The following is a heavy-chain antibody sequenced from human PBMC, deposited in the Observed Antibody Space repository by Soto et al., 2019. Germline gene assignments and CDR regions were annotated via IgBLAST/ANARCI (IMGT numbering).Heavy chain of an antibody. V-gene: IGHV4-59*08. CDR2: VYYSGNT. J-gene: IGHJ3*01. CDR1: GGSISNYY. D-gene: IGHD3-22*01. CDR3: ARSQYLPHDIFGV. Sequence: QVQLQESGPGLVKPSETLSLTCTVSGGSISNYYWNWIRQPPGKALEWIGYVYYSGNTNYNPSHKSRVTMSVDTSKNQFSLKLSSVTAADTAVYYCARSQYLPHDIFGVWGRGTLVTVSS.